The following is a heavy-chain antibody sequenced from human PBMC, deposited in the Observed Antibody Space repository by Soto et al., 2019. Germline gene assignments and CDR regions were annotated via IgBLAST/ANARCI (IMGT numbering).Heavy chain of an antibody. V-gene: IGHV1-46*01. CDR3: ARSYYDSTGFAVDP. D-gene: IGHD3-22*01. J-gene: IGHJ5*02. CDR2: INPFDGSR. CDR1: GYIFTSYY. Sequence: ASVKVSCKASGYIFTSYYIHWVRQAPGQGLEWMGWINPFDGSRMFAQSFQGRVTMTRDTSKNQFSMKVTSVTASDTAVYYCARSYYDSTGFAVDPWGQGTLVTVSS.